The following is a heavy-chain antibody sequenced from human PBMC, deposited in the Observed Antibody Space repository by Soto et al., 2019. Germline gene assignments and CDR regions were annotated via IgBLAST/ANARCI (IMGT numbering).Heavy chain of an antibody. CDR2: IWYDGSNK. V-gene: IGHV3-33*01. CDR1: GFTFSSYG. J-gene: IGHJ4*02. Sequence: GGSLRLSCAASGFTFSSYGMHWVRQAPGKGLEWVAVIWYDGSNKYYADSVKGRFTISRDNSKNTLYLQMNSLRAEDTAVYYCARDRTATYYFDYWGQGTLVTVSS. D-gene: IGHD2-15*01. CDR3: ARDRTATYYFDY.